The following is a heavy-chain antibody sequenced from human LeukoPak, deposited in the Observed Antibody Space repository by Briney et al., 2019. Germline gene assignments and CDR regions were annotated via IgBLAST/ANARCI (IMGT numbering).Heavy chain of an antibody. CDR3: ARASWGDIADY. J-gene: IGHJ4*02. CDR1: GGSISSYY. Sequence: PSETLSLTCTVSGGSISSYYWSWIRQPPGKGLEWIGYIYYSGSTYYNPSLKSRVTISVDTSKNQFSLKLSSVTAADTAVYYCARASWGDIADYWGQGTLVTVSS. V-gene: IGHV4-59*06. CDR2: IYYSGST. D-gene: IGHD2-15*01.